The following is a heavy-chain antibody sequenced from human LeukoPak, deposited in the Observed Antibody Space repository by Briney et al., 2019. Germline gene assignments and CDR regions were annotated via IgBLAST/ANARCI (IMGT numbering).Heavy chain of an antibody. CDR1: GFTFSDYY. CDR2: ISSSSSYI. CDR3: ARNFHHSSSWDVGRGLFDY. D-gene: IGHD6-13*01. Sequence: GGSLRLSCAASGFTFSDYYMSWIRQAPGKGLEWVSYISSSSSYIYYADSVKGRFTISRDNAKNSLYLQMNSLRAEDTAVYYWARNFHHSSSWDVGRGLFDYGGQGTLVTVSS. J-gene: IGHJ4*02. V-gene: IGHV3-11*06.